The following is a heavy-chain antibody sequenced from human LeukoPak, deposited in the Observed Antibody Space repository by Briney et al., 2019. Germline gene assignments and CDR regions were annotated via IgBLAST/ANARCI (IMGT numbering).Heavy chain of an antibody. Sequence: PSETLSLTCTVSGGSISSYYWSWIRQPAGKGLEWIGRIYTSGSTNYNPSLKSRVTMSVDTSKNQFSLKLSSVTAADTAVYYCARGGSEFVVVQAAKYWFDPWGQGTLVTVSS. CDR1: GGSISSYY. CDR2: IYTSGST. J-gene: IGHJ5*02. CDR3: ARGGSEFVVVQAAKYWFDP. D-gene: IGHD2-2*01. V-gene: IGHV4-4*07.